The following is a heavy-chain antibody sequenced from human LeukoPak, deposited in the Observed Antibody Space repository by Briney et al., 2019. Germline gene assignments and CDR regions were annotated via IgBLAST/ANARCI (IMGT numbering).Heavy chain of an antibody. CDR2: INRDGSEK. D-gene: IGHD1-26*01. J-gene: IGHJ4*02. Sequence: GGSLRLSCAASGFIFSTYSMSWVRQTPEKGLEWVAKINRDGSEKYYVDSVKGRFTISRESAQNSLYLQMNSLRAEDTAVYYCARVGATTIDYWGQGVLVTVSS. V-gene: IGHV3-7*01. CDR1: GFIFSTYS. CDR3: ARVGATTIDY.